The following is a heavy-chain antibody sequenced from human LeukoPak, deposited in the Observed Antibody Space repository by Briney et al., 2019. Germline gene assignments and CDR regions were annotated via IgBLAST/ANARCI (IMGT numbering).Heavy chain of an antibody. D-gene: IGHD3-10*01. V-gene: IGHV1-2*02. CDR1: GYTFIGYY. J-gene: IGHJ6*02. CDR2: INPNSGGT. Sequence: GASVKVSCKASGYTFIGYYMHWVRQAPGQGLEWMGWINPNSGGTNYAQKFQGRVTMTRDTSISTAYMELSRLRSDDTAVYYCARSGATMVRGVIRYYYYGMDVWGQGTTVTVSS. CDR3: ARSGATMVRGVIRYYYYGMDV.